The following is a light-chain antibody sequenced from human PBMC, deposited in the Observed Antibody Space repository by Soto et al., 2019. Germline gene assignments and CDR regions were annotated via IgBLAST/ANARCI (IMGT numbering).Light chain of an antibody. CDR1: QSVSSSY. V-gene: IGKV3-20*01. Sequence: EIVLTQSPGTLSLSPGERATLSCRASQSVSSSYLAWYQQKPGQAPRLLIYGASSRATGIPDRFSGSGSGTDFTLTISRLEPEDFAVYYSQQYGSSYTFGQGTKLEIK. CDR2: GAS. CDR3: QQYGSSYT. J-gene: IGKJ2*01.